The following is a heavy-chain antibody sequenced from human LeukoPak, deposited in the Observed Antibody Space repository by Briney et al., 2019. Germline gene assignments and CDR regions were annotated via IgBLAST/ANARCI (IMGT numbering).Heavy chain of an antibody. CDR3: ARAGSGYEAGFDY. J-gene: IGHJ4*02. D-gene: IGHD5-12*01. Sequence: GGSLRLSCAASGFTFSSYSMNWVRQAPGKGLEWVSSISSSSSYIYYADSVKGRFTISRDNAKNSLYLQMNSLRAEDTAVYYCARAGSGYEAGFDYWGQGTLVTVSS. CDR1: GFTFSSYS. V-gene: IGHV3-21*01. CDR2: ISSSSSYI.